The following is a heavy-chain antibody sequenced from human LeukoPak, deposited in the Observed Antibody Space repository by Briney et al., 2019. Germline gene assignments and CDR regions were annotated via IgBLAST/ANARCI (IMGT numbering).Heavy chain of an antibody. D-gene: IGHD3-3*01. Sequence: ASVKVSCKASGYGISWVRQAPGQGLEWMGWISACNGNINYAQKLQGRVTMTTDTSTSTAYMELRSLRSDDTAVYYCARDKFSGVSPWGQGTLVTVSS. CDR1: GYG. J-gene: IGHJ5*02. CDR3: ARDKFSGVSP. V-gene: IGHV1-18*01. CDR2: ISACNGNI.